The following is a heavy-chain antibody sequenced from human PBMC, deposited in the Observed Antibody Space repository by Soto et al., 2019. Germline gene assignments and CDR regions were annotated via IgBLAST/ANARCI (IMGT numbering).Heavy chain of an antibody. CDR3: AKDPSQSVVAAFSEFDL. CDR2: ITGTGGST. D-gene: IGHD2-21*01. J-gene: IGHJ2*01. CDR1: GFTFSSYA. V-gene: IGHV3-23*01. Sequence: EVQLLESGGGLVQPGGSLRLSCAASGFTFSSYAMNWVRQAPGKGLEWVSSITGTGGSTYHADSVKGRFTSSRDNSKDTLYLQMSSLRAEDTAVYYCAKDPSQSVVAAFSEFDLWGRGTLVTVSS.